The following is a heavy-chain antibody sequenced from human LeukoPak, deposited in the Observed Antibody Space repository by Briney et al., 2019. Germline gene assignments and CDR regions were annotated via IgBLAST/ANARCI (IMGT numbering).Heavy chain of an antibody. CDR3: ARAIADTAMAPDY. J-gene: IGHJ4*02. Sequence: GGSLRLSXAASGFTFSSYSMNWVRQAPGKGLEWVSSISSSSSYIYYADSVKGRFTISRDNAKNSLYLQMNSLRAEDTAVYYCARAIADTAMAPDYWGQGTLVTVSS. CDR1: GFTFSSYS. V-gene: IGHV3-21*01. D-gene: IGHD5-18*01. CDR2: ISSSSSYI.